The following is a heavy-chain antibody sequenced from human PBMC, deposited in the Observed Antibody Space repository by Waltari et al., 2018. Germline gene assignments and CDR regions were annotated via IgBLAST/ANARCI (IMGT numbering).Heavy chain of an antibody. J-gene: IGHJ4*02. V-gene: IGHV1-18*01. CDR1: GYAFTRFG. Sequence: QAQLVQSGVEVKKPGASVKVSCKASGYAFTRFGINWVRQAPGQGLEWMGWTSVHNGNTNYSQKFQGRVTMTTDTSTSTAYMELRSLRSDDTAVYYCARDDSSHFDYWGQGTLVTVSS. D-gene: IGHD6-13*01. CDR3: ARDDSSHFDY. CDR2: TSVHNGNT.